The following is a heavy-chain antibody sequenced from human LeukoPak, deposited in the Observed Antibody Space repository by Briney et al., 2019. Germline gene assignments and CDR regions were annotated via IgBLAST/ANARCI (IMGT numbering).Heavy chain of an antibody. V-gene: IGHV1-46*01. Sequence: ASVKVSCKASGYTFTNYYMHWVRQALGQGLEWMGIINPSGGGTTYAQKFQGIVSMTRDTSTSTFYMDLSSLRSEDTAVYYCARHPSNYYDSSGYFGCFDPWGQGTLVTVSS. CDR3: ARHPSNYYDSSGYFGCFDP. D-gene: IGHD3-22*01. J-gene: IGHJ5*02. CDR2: INPSGGGT. CDR1: GYTFTNYY.